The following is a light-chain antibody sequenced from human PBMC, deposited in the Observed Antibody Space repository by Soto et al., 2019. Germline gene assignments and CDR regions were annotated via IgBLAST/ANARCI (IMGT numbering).Light chain of an antibody. Sequence: QSVLTQPASVSGSPGQSITISCTGTSSDVGGYNSVSWYQQPPGKAPKLVIFDVSNRPSGVSNRFSGSKSGNTASLTISGLQPEDEADYYCLSYTSSNTYVFGNGTKVTVL. V-gene: IGLV2-14*01. CDR1: SSDVGGYNS. CDR2: DVS. CDR3: LSYTSSNTYV. J-gene: IGLJ1*01.